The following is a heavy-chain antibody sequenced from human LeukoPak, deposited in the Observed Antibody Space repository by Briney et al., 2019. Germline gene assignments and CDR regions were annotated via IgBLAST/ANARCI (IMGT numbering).Heavy chain of an antibody. D-gene: IGHD3-16*01. CDR2: IYYSGST. V-gene: IGHV4-59*08. Sequence: PSETLSLTCTVSGGSINGYYWSWIRQPPGKGLEWIGYIYYSGSTNYNPSLKSRVTISVDTSKNKFSLKLSSVTAADTAVYYCARQGGYAYDYWGQGTLVTVSS. J-gene: IGHJ4*02. CDR1: GGSINGYY. CDR3: ARQGGYAYDY.